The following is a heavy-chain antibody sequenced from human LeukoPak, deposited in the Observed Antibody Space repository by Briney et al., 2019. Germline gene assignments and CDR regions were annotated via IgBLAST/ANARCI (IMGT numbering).Heavy chain of an antibody. Sequence: VGSLRLSCVVSGISLSNYAMTWVRQAPGKGLEWVSYISERGGSTTYADSVKGRFTISRDTSLNTLYLQMNNLRAEDTAVYFCAKRGVVIRGILVIGYHQEAYHYDFWGQGVLVTVSS. V-gene: IGHV3-23*01. CDR1: GISLSNYA. CDR3: AKRGVVIRGILVIGYHQEAYHYDF. D-gene: IGHD3-10*01. J-gene: IGHJ4*02. CDR2: ISERGGST.